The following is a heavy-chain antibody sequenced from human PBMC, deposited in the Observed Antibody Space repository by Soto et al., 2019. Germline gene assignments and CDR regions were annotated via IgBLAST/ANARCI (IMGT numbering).Heavy chain of an antibody. CDR1: GYTFVSYG. J-gene: IGHJ6*02. D-gene: IGHD3-16*01. Sequence: ASVKVSCKASGYTFVSYGISWVRQSSGQGLEWMGWINGYTGNTNYAQKFQGRVTMTTDTSTNTAYLDLWTLISDDTAVYYCARSWVTGKGGIDVWG. CDR3: ARSWVTGKGGIDV. V-gene: IGHV1-18*01. CDR2: INGYTGNT.